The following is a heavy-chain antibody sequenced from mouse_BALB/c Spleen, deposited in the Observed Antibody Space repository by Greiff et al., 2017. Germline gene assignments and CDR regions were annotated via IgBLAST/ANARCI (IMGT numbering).Heavy chain of an antibody. J-gene: IGHJ2*01. CDR1: GYTFTSYW. CDR3: ARSYYYGSKGSFFDY. V-gene: IGHV1S41*01. Sequence: DLVKPGASVKLSCKASGYTFTSYWIKWIKQRPGQGLEWIGRIAPGSGSTYYNEMFKGKATLTVDTSSSTAYIQLSSLSSEDSAVYFCARSYYYGSKGSFFDYWGQGTTLTVSS. CDR2: IAPGSGST. D-gene: IGHD1-1*01.